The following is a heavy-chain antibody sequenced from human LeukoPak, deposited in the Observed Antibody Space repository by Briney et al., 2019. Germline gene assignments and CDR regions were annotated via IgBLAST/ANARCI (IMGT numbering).Heavy chain of an antibody. Sequence: GGSLRLSCAASGFTFSTSWMSWVRQAPGKGLEWVANIKEDGSEKWYMDSVKGRFTISRDNAKNSLYLQMNSLRAEDTAVFYYAKGDYFDYWGQGTLVTVSS. D-gene: IGHD3-16*01. CDR3: AKGDYFDY. V-gene: IGHV3-7*01. CDR2: IKEDGSEK. CDR1: GFTFSTSW. J-gene: IGHJ4*02.